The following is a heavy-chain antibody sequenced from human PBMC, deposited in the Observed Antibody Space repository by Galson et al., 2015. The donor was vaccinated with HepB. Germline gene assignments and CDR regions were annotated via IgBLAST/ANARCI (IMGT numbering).Heavy chain of an antibody. CDR2: ISGSGGST. J-gene: IGHJ6*02. D-gene: IGHD5-24*01. CDR3: AKDDGYTLSGDYGMDV. Sequence: SLRLSCAASGFTFSSYAMSWVRQAPGKGLEWVSAISGSGGSTYYADSVKGRFTISRDNSKNTLYLQMNSLRAEDTAVYYCAKDDGYTLSGDYGMDVWGQGTTVTVSS. V-gene: IGHV3-23*01. CDR1: GFTFSSYA.